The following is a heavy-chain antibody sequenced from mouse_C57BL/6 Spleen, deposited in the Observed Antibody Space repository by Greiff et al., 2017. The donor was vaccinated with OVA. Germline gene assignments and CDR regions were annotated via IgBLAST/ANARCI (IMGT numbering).Heavy chain of an antibody. CDR1: GYTFTDYE. D-gene: IGHD2-2*01. Sequence: QVQLKQSGAELVRPGASVTLSCKASGYTFTDYEMHWVKQTPVHGLEWIGAIDPETGGTAYNQKFKGKAILTADKSSSTAYMELRSLTSEDSAVYYCTRHGYGYYFDYWGQGTTLTVSS. CDR3: TRHGYGYYFDY. J-gene: IGHJ2*01. V-gene: IGHV1-15*01. CDR2: IDPETGGT.